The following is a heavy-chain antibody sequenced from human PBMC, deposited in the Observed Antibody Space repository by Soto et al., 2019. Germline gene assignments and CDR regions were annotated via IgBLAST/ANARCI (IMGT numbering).Heavy chain of an antibody. Sequence: SETLSLTCTVSGGSISSGGYYWSWIRQHPGKGLEWIGYIYYSGSTYYNPSLKSRVTISVDTSKNQFSLKLSSVTAADTAVYYCARAPDYGDYTYYYYMDVWGKGTTVTVSS. D-gene: IGHD4-17*01. V-gene: IGHV4-31*03. CDR1: GGSISSGGYY. CDR2: IYYSGST. CDR3: ARAPDYGDYTYYYYMDV. J-gene: IGHJ6*03.